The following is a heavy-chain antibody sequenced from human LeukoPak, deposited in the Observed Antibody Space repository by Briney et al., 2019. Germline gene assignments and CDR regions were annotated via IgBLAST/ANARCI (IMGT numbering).Heavy chain of an antibody. V-gene: IGHV1-18*01. Sequence: ASVKVSCKASGYTFTSYGISWVRQAPGQGLEWMGWISAYNGNTNYAQKLQGRVTMTTDTSTSTPYMELRSLRSDDTAVYYCARENYYDSSGYPTSDYWGQGTLVTVSS. D-gene: IGHD3-22*01. CDR1: GYTFTSYG. CDR2: ISAYNGNT. J-gene: IGHJ4*02. CDR3: ARENYYDSSGYPTSDY.